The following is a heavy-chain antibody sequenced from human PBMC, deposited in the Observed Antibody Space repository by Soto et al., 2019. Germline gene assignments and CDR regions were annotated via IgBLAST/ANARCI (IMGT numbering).Heavy chain of an antibody. Sequence: QVHLQQSGPGLVKPSQTLSHTCAISGDSVSSSRAAWGWIRQSPSRGLEWLGRTYYRSRWFNDYEDSVKSLITIKPDTYSNQLSLQSISPPPDDTAVYYCAREDSARTNDAIDMWGHATIVTLSS. J-gene: IGHJ3*02. CDR3: AREDSARTNDAIDM. D-gene: IGHD3-10*01. CDR2: TYYRSRWFN. V-gene: IGHV6-1*01. CDR1: GDSVSSSRAA.